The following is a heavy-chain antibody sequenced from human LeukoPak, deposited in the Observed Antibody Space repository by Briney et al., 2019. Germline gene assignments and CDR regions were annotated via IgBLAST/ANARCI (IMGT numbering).Heavy chain of an antibody. Sequence: TGGSLRLSCATSGLTFRTTWMHWVRQAPGKGLMWVSRMNGEGTTIDYAGSVKGRFTASRDYAKNTLFLQMNNLRTEDTALYFCATARNFRFEYWGQGSLVIVSA. J-gene: IGHJ4*02. D-gene: IGHD1-7*01. V-gene: IGHV3-74*01. CDR2: MNGEGTTI. CDR3: ATARNFRFEY. CDR1: GLTFRTTW.